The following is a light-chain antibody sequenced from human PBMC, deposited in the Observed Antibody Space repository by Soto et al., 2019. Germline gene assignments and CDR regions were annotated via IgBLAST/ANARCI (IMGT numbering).Light chain of an antibody. V-gene: IGKV3-15*01. CDR1: QSVSSN. Sequence: ILLTHSPGTLSLSPGERATLSCRASQSVSSNYLAWYQQIPGQAPRLLIYGASTRATGIPARFSGSGSGTEFTLTISSLQSEDFAVYYCQQYNNWPRTFGQGTKV. CDR2: GAS. CDR3: QQYNNWPRT. J-gene: IGKJ1*01.